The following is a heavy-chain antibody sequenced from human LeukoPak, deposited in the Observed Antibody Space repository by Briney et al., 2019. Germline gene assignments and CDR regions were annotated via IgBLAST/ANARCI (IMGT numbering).Heavy chain of an antibody. CDR2: ISWNSGSI. CDR3: ANSRPGIAPDY. J-gene: IGHJ4*02. D-gene: IGHD6-13*01. Sequence: SLRLSCAASGFTFDDYAMHWVRQAPGKGLEWVSGISWNSGSIGYADSVKGRFTISRDNSKNTLYLQMNSLRAEDTAVYYCANSRPGIAPDYWGQGTLVTVSS. CDR1: GFTFDDYA. V-gene: IGHV3-9*01.